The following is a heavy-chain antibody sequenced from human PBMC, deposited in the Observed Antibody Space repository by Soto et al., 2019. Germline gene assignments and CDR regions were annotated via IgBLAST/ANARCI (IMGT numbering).Heavy chain of an antibody. D-gene: IGHD3-10*01. CDR1: GFTFGIYA. V-gene: IGHV3-23*01. CDR3: AKPYYYGSGTGPDAFDI. Sequence: EVQLLESGGGLVQPGGSLRLSCAASGFTFGIYAMTWVRQAPGKGLEWVSSISGSGGSTYYADSVKGRFTISRDNSKNTLYLQMNSLRAEDTALYYCAKPYYYGSGTGPDAFDIWGQGTMVTVSS. CDR2: ISGSGGST. J-gene: IGHJ3*02.